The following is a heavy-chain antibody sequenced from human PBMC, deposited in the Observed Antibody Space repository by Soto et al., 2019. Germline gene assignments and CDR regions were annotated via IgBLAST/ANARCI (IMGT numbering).Heavy chain of an antibody. V-gene: IGHV3-7*01. CDR2: IKQNGSNK. J-gene: IGHJ4*02. CDR1: GFTFSSYW. Sequence: GGSLSLSCAASGFTFSSYWMSWVRQAPGKGLEWMANIKQNGSNKYYVDSVKGRFTISRDNAKNSLYLQMNSLRAEDTAVYYCPLVGYCSSTSCPPPNYWGQGTLVTVSS. D-gene: IGHD2-2*01. CDR3: PLVGYCSSTSCPPPNY.